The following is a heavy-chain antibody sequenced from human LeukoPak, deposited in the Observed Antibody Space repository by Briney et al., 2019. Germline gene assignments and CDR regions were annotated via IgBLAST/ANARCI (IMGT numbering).Heavy chain of an antibody. CDR3: ARDREGGWLTFDY. V-gene: IGHV3-21*01. J-gene: IGHJ4*02. CDR2: ISSSSSYI. CDR1: GFTFSSYS. Sequence: GGSLRLSCAASGFTFSSYSMNWVRQAPGKGLEWVSSISSSSSYIYYADSVKGRFTISRDNAKNSLYLQMNSLRAEDTAVYYCARDREGGWLTFDYRGQGTLVTVSS. D-gene: IGHD5-12*01.